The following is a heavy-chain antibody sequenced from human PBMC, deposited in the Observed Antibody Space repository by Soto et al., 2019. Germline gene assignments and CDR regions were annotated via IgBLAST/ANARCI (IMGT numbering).Heavy chain of an antibody. CDR1: GFTFSSYA. D-gene: IGHD2-2*02. Sequence: VGSLRLSCAASGFTFSSYAMSWVRQAPGKGLEWVSAISGSGGSTYYADSVKGRFTISRDNSKNTLYLQMNSLRAEDTAVYYCAKGTPGVVQAGIHYWRQGTMVSVSS. CDR3: AKGTPGVVQAGIHY. J-gene: IGHJ4*02. CDR2: ISGSGGST. V-gene: IGHV3-23*01.